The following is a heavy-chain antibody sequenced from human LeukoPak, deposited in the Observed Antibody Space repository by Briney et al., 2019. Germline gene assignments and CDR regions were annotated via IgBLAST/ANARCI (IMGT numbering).Heavy chain of an antibody. CDR2: ISSSGSTI. CDR3: ARDHVWNDAFDY. D-gene: IGHD1-1*01. J-gene: IGHJ4*02. Sequence: PGGSLRLSCAATGFTFSDYYMSWIRQAPGKGLEWVSYISSSGSTIYYADSVKGRFTISRDNAKNSLYLQMNSLRAEDTAVYYCARDHVWNDAFDYWGQGTLVTVSS. CDR1: GFTFSDYY. V-gene: IGHV3-11*01.